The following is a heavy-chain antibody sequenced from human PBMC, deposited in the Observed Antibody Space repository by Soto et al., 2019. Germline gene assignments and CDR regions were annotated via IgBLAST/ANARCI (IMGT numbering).Heavy chain of an antibody. D-gene: IGHD3-3*01. CDR1: GGSFSGYY. Sequence: QVQLQPWGAGLLKPSETLSLTCAVYGGSFSGYYWNWIRQPPGKGLEWIGEIDHSGYTNYNPSLKGRVTISVDTSKNQFSLRLTSVTAADTAVYYCARVRDWFDTWGQVTLVTVSS. J-gene: IGHJ5*02. V-gene: IGHV4-34*01. CDR3: ARVRDWFDT. CDR2: IDHSGYT.